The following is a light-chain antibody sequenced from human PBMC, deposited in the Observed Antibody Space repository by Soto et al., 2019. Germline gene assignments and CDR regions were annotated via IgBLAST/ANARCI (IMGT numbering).Light chain of an antibody. J-gene: IGKJ5*01. CDR3: QQYDDIPIT. CDR2: DAS. Sequence: DIQMTQSPSSLSASVGDRVTITCQASQDISIYLHWYQQKPGKAPNALIYDASNLQTGVPSRFSGSGSGTDFTLTITSLQAEDIATYYCQQYDDIPITFGQGTRLEIK. V-gene: IGKV1-33*01. CDR1: QDISIY.